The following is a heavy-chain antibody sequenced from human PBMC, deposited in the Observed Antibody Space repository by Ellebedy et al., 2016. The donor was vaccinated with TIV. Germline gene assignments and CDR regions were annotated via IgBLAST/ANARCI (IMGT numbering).Heavy chain of an antibody. J-gene: IGHJ3*02. CDR3: ARVGGYIGYSALDI. CDR1: GDSITTGNYW. CDR2: IYHSGTT. D-gene: IGHD5-12*01. V-gene: IGHV4-4*02. Sequence: MPSETLSLTCAVSGDSITTGNYWWSWVRQPPGKGLEWIGQIYHSGTTNYNPSLKSRVTISLDKSKNQFSLRLSSVTAADTAVYYCARVGGYIGYSALDIWGQGTMVTVSS.